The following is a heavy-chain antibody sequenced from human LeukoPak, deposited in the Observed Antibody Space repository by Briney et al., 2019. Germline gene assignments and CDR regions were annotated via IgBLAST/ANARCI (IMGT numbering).Heavy chain of an antibody. CDR3: ARDPYSGSYGNYYYYFMDV. CDR2: IRYDGRNK. J-gene: IGHJ6*03. Sequence: GGSLRLSCGASGFTFSSYGMHWVRQAPGKGLEWVAFIRYDGRNKYYAESVKGRFTISRDNSKNTLYLQMNSLRAEDTAVYYCARDPYSGSYGNYYYYFMDVWGKGTTVTISS. V-gene: IGHV3-30*02. D-gene: IGHD1-26*01. CDR1: GFTFSSYG.